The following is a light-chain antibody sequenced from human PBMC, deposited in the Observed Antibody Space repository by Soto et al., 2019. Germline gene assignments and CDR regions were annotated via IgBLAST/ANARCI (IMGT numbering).Light chain of an antibody. CDR3: QQYGSSPYT. V-gene: IGKV3-11*01. CDR2: DAS. CDR1: QSVSTY. J-gene: IGKJ2*01. Sequence: EIVLTQSPATLSLSPGDRATLSCRASQSVSTYLAWYQQKPGQAPRLLIYDASTRATGIPARFSGSGSGTDFTLTISSLEPEDFAVYYCQQYGSSPYTFGQGTRLEI.